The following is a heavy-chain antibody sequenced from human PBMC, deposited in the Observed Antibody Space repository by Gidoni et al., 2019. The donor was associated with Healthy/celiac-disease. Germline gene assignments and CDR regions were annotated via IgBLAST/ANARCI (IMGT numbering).Heavy chain of an antibody. Sequence: QVQLVQSGAEVKKPGASVKVSCKASGYTFTSYGISWVRQAPGQGLEWMGWISAYNGNTNYAQKLQGRVTMTTDTSTSTAYMELRSLRSDDTAVYYCARAYYYDSSGYYYFGKGVNFDYWGQGTLVTVSS. CDR2: ISAYNGNT. J-gene: IGHJ4*02. V-gene: IGHV1-18*01. CDR1: GYTFTSYG. CDR3: ARAYYYDSSGYYYFGKGVNFDY. D-gene: IGHD3-22*01.